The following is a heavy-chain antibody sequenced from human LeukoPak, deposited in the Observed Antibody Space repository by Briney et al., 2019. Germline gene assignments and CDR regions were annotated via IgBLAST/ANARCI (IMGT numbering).Heavy chain of an antibody. V-gene: IGHV3-23*01. D-gene: IGHD3/OR15-3a*01. CDR3: VRDSEGSFDS. CDR2: CLDSSCTE. CDR1: GFLFCTYD. Sequence: PGGSLRLSCAASGFLFCTYDMSWVRQPRGEGLEWVSTLACLDSSCTEYYSDSVKGRFSISRDKSRSTLSLQLNSLRVEDTAMYYCVRDSEGSFDSWGQGTLVTVSS. J-gene: IGHJ4*02.